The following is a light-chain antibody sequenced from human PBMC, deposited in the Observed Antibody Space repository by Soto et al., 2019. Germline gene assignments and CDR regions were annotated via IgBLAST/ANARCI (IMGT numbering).Light chain of an antibody. CDR3: CAYTSTSALYV. CDR2: EVS. J-gene: IGLJ1*01. V-gene: IGLV2-14*01. Sequence: QSALTQPASVSGSSGQSITISCTGTSHDIGGYKYVSWYQQHPGKAPKLMIYEVSNRPSGVSNRFSGSKSGNTASLTISGLQTEDEADYYCCAYTSTSALYVFGTGTKVTVL. CDR1: SHDIGGYKY.